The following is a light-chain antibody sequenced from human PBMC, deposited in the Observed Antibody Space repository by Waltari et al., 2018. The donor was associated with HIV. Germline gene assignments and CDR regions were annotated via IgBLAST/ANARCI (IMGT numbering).Light chain of an antibody. V-gene: IGLV3-21*04. Sequence: YELTQPPSVSVAPGQTAMITCGGNNIESKSVQWYQQKTGQAPVLVIYFDLDRPSGIPERFSGSVSGNTATLTISRVDAGDEADYYCQVWDRSSDQVIFGGGTKLTVL. CDR1: NIESKS. J-gene: IGLJ2*01. CDR3: QVWDRSSDQVI. CDR2: FDL.